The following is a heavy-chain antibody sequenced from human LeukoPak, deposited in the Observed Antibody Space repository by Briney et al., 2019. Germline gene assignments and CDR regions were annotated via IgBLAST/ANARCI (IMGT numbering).Heavy chain of an antibody. CDR2: IYHSGST. CDR1: GGSISSGGYS. CDR3: ARGVLVRGLIAYNWFDP. J-gene: IGHJ5*02. Sequence: SQTLSLTCAVPGGSISSGGYSWSWIRQPPGKGLEWIGYIYHSGSTYYNPSLKSRVTISVDRSKNQLSLKLSSVTAADTAVYYCARGVLVRGLIAYNWFDPWGQGTLVTVSS. D-gene: IGHD3-10*01. V-gene: IGHV4-30-2*01.